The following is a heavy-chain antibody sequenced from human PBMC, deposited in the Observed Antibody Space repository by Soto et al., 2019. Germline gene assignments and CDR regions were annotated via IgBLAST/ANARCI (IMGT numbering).Heavy chain of an antibody. CDR3: ARAREPEYSSAIFVGI. CDR1: GLTVSSSY. J-gene: IGHJ4*02. Sequence: GGSLRLSCAASGLTVSSSYMSWVRQAPGKGLQWVSVIYSAGSTYYANSVKGRFTISRDISTNMVYLQMSSLTDEDTAVYYCARAREPEYSSAIFVGIWGQGALVTVSS. CDR2: IYSAGST. D-gene: IGHD5-18*01. V-gene: IGHV3-53*01.